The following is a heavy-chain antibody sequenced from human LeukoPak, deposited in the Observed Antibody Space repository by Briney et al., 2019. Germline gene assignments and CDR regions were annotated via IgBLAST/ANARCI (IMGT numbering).Heavy chain of an antibody. J-gene: IGHJ4*02. V-gene: IGHV4-39*01. CDR2: IYYSGST. Sequence: PSETLSLTCTVSGGSISSSSYYWGWIRQPPGKGLEWIGSIYYSGSTYYNPSLKSRVTISVDTSKNQFSLKLSSVTAADTAVYCCASSIAVANFDYWGQGTLVTVSS. CDR1: GGSISSSSYY. D-gene: IGHD6-19*01. CDR3: ASSIAVANFDY.